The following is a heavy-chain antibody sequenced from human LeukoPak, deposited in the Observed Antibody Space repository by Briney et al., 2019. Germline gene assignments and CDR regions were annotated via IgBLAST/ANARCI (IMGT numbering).Heavy chain of an antibody. CDR2: ISYDGSNK. J-gene: IGHJ4*02. CDR3: ARDFMTTVTTLEY. Sequence: GGSLRLSCAASGFTFSSYAMSWVRQAPGKGLEWVAVISYDGSNKYYADSVKGRFTISRDNSKNTLYLQMNSLRAEDTAVYYCARDFMTTVTTLEYWGQGTLVTVSS. V-gene: IGHV3-30-3*01. CDR1: GFTFSSYA. D-gene: IGHD4-11*01.